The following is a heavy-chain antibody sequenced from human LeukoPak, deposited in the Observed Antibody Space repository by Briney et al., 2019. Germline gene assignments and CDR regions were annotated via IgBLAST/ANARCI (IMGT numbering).Heavy chain of an antibody. CDR1: GFTFSSYA. CDR3: ARVPIAAANPYYFDY. Sequence: GGSLRLSCAASGFTFSSYAMHWVRQAPGKGLEWVAVISYDGSNKYYADSVKGRFTISRDNSKNTLYLQMNSLRAEDTAVYHCARVPIAAANPYYFDYWGQGTLVTVSS. J-gene: IGHJ4*02. D-gene: IGHD6-13*01. V-gene: IGHV3-30-3*01. CDR2: ISYDGSNK.